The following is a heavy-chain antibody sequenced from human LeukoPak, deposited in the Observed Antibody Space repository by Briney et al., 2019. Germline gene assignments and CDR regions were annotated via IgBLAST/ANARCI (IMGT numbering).Heavy chain of an antibody. V-gene: IGHV4-39*01. D-gene: IGHD6-19*01. CDR3: ARLPRVAGTGYYYYTDV. Sequence: PSETLSLTCIVSGGSISSSSYYWGWIRQPPGKGLEWIGSIYYSGSTYYNPSLKSRVTISVDTSKNQFSLKLSSVTAADTAVYYCARLPRVAGTGYYYYTDVWGKGTTVTISS. CDR1: GGSISSSSYY. J-gene: IGHJ6*03. CDR2: IYYSGST.